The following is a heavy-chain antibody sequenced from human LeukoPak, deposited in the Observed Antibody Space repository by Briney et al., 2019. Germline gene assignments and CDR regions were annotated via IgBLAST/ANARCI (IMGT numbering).Heavy chain of an antibody. D-gene: IGHD6-19*01. CDR2: IYTSGST. CDR3: ANDSGGWFVF. Sequence: SETLSLTCTVSGGSISSSSYYWNWIRQPAGKGLEWIGRIYTSGSTNYNPSLKSRVTMSVDTSKNQFSLKLSSVTAADTAVYYCANDSGGWFVFWGQGTLVTVSS. V-gene: IGHV4-61*02. CDR1: GGSISSSSYY. J-gene: IGHJ4*02.